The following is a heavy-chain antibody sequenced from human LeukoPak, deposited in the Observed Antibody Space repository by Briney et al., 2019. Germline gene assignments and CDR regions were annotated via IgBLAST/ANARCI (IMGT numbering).Heavy chain of an antibody. CDR3: ARATLGLCSATSCPSGMDV. Sequence: SQTLSLTCAVSGGSISSGGSSWSWIRQPPGKGLEWIGYIYQSGTTYYNPSLNSRVTISVDRSKNQFSLKVNSVTAADTAVYYCARATLGLCSATSCPSGMDVWGKGTTVTVSS. J-gene: IGHJ6*04. D-gene: IGHD2-2*01. CDR1: GGSISSGGSS. V-gene: IGHV4-30-2*01. CDR2: IYQSGTT.